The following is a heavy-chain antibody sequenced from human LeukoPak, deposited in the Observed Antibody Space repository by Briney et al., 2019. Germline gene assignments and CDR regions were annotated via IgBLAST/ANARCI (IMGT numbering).Heavy chain of an antibody. D-gene: IGHD4-17*01. J-gene: IGHJ4*02. CDR2: ISGSGGST. CDR3: AKEGGSNHYGDYAVAYFDY. CDR1: GFTFDDYS. Sequence: GRSLRLSCAASGFTFDDYSMHWVRQAPGKGLEWVSAISGSGGSTYYADSVKGRFTISRDNSKNTLYLQMNSLRAEDTAVYYCAKEGGSNHYGDYAVAYFDYWGQGTLVTVSS. V-gene: IGHV3-23*01.